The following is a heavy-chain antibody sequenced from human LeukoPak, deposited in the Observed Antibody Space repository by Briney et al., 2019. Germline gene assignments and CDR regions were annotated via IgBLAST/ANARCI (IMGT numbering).Heavy chain of an antibody. V-gene: IGHV3-23*01. J-gene: IGHJ4*02. Sequence: GGSLRLSCAASGFTFNIYAMRWVRQAPGKGLEWVSGISGSGGSTYYADSVKGRFTISRDNSKNTLYLQMNSLRAEDTAVYYCAKASYSPTTPFDYWGQGTLVTVSS. CDR2: ISGSGGST. D-gene: IGHD1-1*01. CDR3: AKASYSPTTPFDY. CDR1: GFTFNIYA.